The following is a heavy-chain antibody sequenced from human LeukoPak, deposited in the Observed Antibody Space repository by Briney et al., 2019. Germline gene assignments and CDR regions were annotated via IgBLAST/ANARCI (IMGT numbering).Heavy chain of an antibody. J-gene: IGHJ3*02. CDR2: ISSSSSYI. V-gene: IGHV3-21*01. Sequence: GGSLRLSCAASGFTFSSYSMNWARQAPGKGLEWVSSISSSSSYIYYADSVKGRFTISGDNAKNSLYLQMNSLRAEDTAVYYCARETGYCGGDCYRYAFDIWGRGTMVTVSS. CDR1: GFTFSSYS. D-gene: IGHD2-21*02. CDR3: ARETGYCGGDCYRYAFDI.